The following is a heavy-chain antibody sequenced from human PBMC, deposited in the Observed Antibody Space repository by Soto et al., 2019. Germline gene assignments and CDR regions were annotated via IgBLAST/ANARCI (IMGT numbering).Heavy chain of an antibody. CDR3: AREVAVAGHDAFDI. Sequence: ASVKVSCKASGYTFTSYGISWVRQAPGQGLEWMGWISAYNGNTNYAQKLQGRVTTTTDTSTSTAYMELRSLRSDDTAVYYCAREVAVAGHDAFDIWGQGTMVTVSS. J-gene: IGHJ3*02. CDR2: ISAYNGNT. D-gene: IGHD6-19*01. V-gene: IGHV1-18*01. CDR1: GYTFTSYG.